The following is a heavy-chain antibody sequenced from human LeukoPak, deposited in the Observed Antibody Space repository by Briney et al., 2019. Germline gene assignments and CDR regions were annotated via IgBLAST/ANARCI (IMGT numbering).Heavy chain of an antibody. D-gene: IGHD2-15*01. V-gene: IGHV1-46*01. J-gene: IGHJ4*02. CDR1: GYTFTSYY. CDR2: ISPSGGST. Sequence: GASVKVSCKASGYTFTSYYMHWVRQAPGQGLEWMGIISPSGGSTSYAQKFQGSVTMTRDMSTSTVYMELSSLRSEDTAVYYCAREIVVVVAATSRAIDYWGQGTLVTVSS. CDR3: AREIVVVVAATSRAIDY.